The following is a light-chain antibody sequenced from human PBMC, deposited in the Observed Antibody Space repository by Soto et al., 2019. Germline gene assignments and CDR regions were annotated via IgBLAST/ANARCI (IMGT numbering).Light chain of an antibody. CDR1: QSISNY. J-gene: IGKJ3*01. CDR3: HKSYSIPYT. Sequence: DVQMTQSPSSLSASVGDRVTITCRASQSISNYLNWYQQKPGKAPKLLIYAASSLESGVLSRFSGSGSGKDFTLTTSSLQPEEFATYYGHKSYSIPYTFGPRAKADIK. CDR2: AAS. V-gene: IGKV1-39*01.